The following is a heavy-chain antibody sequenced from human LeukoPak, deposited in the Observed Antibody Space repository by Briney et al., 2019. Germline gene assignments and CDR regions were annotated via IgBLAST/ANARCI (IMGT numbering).Heavy chain of an antibody. Sequence: SETLSLTCAVYGGSFSGYYWSWIRQPPGKGLEWIGEINHSGSTNYNPSLKSRVTISIDTSKNQFSLSLSAVTAADTAMYYCAREDAVSSDDAFDLWGQGTMVTVS. J-gene: IGHJ3*01. CDR2: INHSGST. CDR3: AREDAVSSDDAFDL. V-gene: IGHV4-34*01. D-gene: IGHD6-19*01. CDR1: GGSFSGYY.